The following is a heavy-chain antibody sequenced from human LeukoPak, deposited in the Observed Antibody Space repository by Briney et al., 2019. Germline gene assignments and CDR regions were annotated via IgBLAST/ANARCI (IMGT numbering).Heavy chain of an antibody. J-gene: IGHJ4*02. V-gene: IGHV1-69*05. D-gene: IGHD2-2*01. CDR2: IIPIFGTA. CDR3: ARGYCSSTSCYEGGYFDY. Sequence: GSSVKVSCKASGGTFSSYAISWVRQAPGQGLEWMGRIIPIFGTANYAQKFQGRVTITTDESTSTAYMELSSLRSEDMAVYYCARGYCSSTSCYEGGYFDYWGQGTLVTVSS. CDR1: GGTFSSYA.